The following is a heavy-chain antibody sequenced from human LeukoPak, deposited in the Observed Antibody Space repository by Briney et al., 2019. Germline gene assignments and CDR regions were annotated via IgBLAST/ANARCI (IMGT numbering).Heavy chain of an antibody. CDR2: INYSGST. CDR3: ASRSSIWSGYQDTLYYFDS. CDR1: GGSISSYY. D-gene: IGHD3-3*01. J-gene: IGHJ4*02. V-gene: IGHV4-59*01. Sequence: PSETLSLTCTVSGGSISSYYWSWIRQPPGKRLEWTGHINYSGSTNYNPSLKSRVTISVDTSKNQFSLKLSSVTAADTAVYYCASRSSIWSGYQDTLYYFDSWGQGTLVTVSS.